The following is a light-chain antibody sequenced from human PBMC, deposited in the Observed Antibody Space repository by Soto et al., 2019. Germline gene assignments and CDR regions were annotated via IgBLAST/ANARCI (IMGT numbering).Light chain of an antibody. V-gene: IGLV2-8*01. Sequence: QSALTQPPSASGSPGQSVTISCTGTSSDVGGYNYVSWYQQHPGKAPKLMIYEVSKRPSGVPDRFSGSKSGNTASLAITGLQAEDECDYYCQSYDSTLSARYVFGTGTKLTVL. CDR1: SSDVGGYNY. CDR3: QSYDSTLSARYV. J-gene: IGLJ1*01. CDR2: EVS.